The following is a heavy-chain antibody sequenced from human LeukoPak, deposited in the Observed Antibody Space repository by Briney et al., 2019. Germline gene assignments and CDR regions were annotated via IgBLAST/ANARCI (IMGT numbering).Heavy chain of an antibody. CDR2: NSHIGST. Sequence: EALSVTCRDSGYSINNGDNWGLVRHPPGEGLECIGSNSHIGSTYYSPSLERRVTISLDTSKHQFSLELSSVTAPHTPVYYCARTYINFNNFSTPGGQETLVTVSS. CDR1: GYSINNGDN. D-gene: IGHD1/OR15-1a*01. J-gene: IGHJ4*02. CDR3: ARTYINFNNFSTP. V-gene: IGHV4-38-2*02.